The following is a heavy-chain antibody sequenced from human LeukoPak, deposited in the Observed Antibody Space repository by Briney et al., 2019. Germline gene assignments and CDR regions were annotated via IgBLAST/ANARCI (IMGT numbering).Heavy chain of an antibody. D-gene: IGHD3-9*01. J-gene: IGHJ4*02. Sequence: GSGPTLVKPTQTLTLTCTFSGFSLSTSGVGVGWIRQPPGKALEWLALIYWDDDKRYSPSLKSRLTITKDTSKNQVVLTMTNMDPVDTATYYCATRAGSTYYDILTGYSPDVPFDYWGQGTLVTVSS. CDR2: IYWDDDK. CDR3: ATRAGSTYYDILTGYSPDVPFDY. V-gene: IGHV2-5*02. CDR1: GFSLSTSGVG.